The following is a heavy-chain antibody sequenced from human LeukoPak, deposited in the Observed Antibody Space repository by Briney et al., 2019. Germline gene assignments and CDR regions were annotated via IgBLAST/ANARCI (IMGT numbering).Heavy chain of an antibody. CDR1: GFTFSSYG. V-gene: IGHV3-30*18. Sequence: PGGSLILSCAASGFTFSSYGMHWVRQAPGKGLEWVAVISYDGSNKYYADSVKGRFTISRDDSKNTLYLQMNSLRADDTAVYYCAKDLGRYRNNFFDYWGQGNLVTVSS. J-gene: IGHJ4*02. D-gene: IGHD1-26*01. CDR3: AKDLGRYRNNFFDY. CDR2: ISYDGSNK.